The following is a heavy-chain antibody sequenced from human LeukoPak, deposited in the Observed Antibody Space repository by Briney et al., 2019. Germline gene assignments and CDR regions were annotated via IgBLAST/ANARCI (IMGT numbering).Heavy chain of an antibody. CDR2: IYSGGST. J-gene: IGHJ5*02. V-gene: IGHV3-53*05. CDR1: GFTFDDYG. Sequence: PGGSLRLSCAASGFTFDDYGMSWDRQAPGKGLEWVSVIYSGGSTYYADSVKGRFTISRDKSKNTVYLQMNSLRFEDTAMYYCARNWFDPWGQGTLVTVSS. CDR3: ARNWFDP.